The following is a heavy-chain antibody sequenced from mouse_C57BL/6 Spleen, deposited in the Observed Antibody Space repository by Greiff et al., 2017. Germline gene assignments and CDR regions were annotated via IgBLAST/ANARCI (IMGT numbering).Heavy chain of an antibody. V-gene: IGHV2-5*01. CDR2: IWSGGST. CDR3: AKETSQLDWYFDV. Sequence: VLLVESGPGLVQPSQCLSLSCTVSGFSLTSYGVHWVRQSPGKGLEWLGVIWSGGSTDYNAAFMSRLSITKDNSKSQVFFKMNSLQAEDTAIYYCAKETSQLDWYFDVWGTGTTVTVSS. D-gene: IGHD2-12*01. J-gene: IGHJ1*03. CDR1: GFSLTSYG.